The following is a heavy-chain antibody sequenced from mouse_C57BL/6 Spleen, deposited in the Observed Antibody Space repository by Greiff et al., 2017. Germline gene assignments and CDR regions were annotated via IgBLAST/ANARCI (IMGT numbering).Heavy chain of an antibody. Sequence: QVQLQQPGAELVKPGASVKLSCKASGYTFTSYWMQWVKQRPGQGLEWIGEIDPSDSYTNYNQQFKGKATLTVDTSSSTAYMQLSSLTSEDSAVYYCARRYKDWYFDVWGTGTTVTVSS. CDR3: ARRYKDWYFDV. V-gene: IGHV1-50*01. CDR2: IDPSDSYT. J-gene: IGHJ1*03. D-gene: IGHD1-3*01. CDR1: GYTFTSYW.